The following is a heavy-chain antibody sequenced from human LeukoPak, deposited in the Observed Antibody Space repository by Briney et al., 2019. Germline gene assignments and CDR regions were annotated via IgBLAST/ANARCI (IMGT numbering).Heavy chain of an antibody. CDR2: FDPEDGET. V-gene: IGHV1-24*01. CDR3: ATSAEGITGTTRCLTY. Sequence: SVKVSCKVSGYTLTELSMHWVRQAPGKGLEWMGGFDPEDGETIYAQKFQGRVTMTEDTSTDTAYMELSSLGSEDTAVYYCATSAEGITGTTRCLTYWGQGTLVTVSS. D-gene: IGHD1-7*01. J-gene: IGHJ4*02. CDR1: GYTLTELS.